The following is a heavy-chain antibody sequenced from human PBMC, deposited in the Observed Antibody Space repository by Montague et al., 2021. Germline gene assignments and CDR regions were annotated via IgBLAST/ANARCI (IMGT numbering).Heavy chain of an antibody. D-gene: IGHD2-8*01. V-gene: IGHV4-39*01. Sequence: SETLSLTCIVSGGSISSSNYHWGWIRQPPGKGLEWIGSITYTGNNYYNPSLRSRVTMSVDTTRNQFSLKLTSATAADTAVYYCARLDIVLIYWGFDYWGQGTLVTVSS. CDR1: GGSISSSNYH. CDR3: ARLDIVLIYWGFDY. CDR2: ITYTGNN. J-gene: IGHJ4*02.